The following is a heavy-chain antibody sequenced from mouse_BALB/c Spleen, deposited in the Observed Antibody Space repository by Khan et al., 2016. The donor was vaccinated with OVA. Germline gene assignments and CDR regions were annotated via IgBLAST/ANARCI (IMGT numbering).Heavy chain of an antibody. Sequence: QVQLQQPGAELAKPGASVKMSCKASGYTFTSYCRHWVKQRPVQGLEWTGFTNPPTGYTEYNQKFKVKATLTAHKSSRTAYMQPVSLTSDDSAVSCCARSPPMITQFSNWVQGTLVTVSA. CDR3: ARSPPMITQFSN. CDR1: GYTFTSYC. D-gene: IGHD2-4*01. CDR2: TNPPTGYT. J-gene: IGHJ3*01. V-gene: IGHV1-7*01.